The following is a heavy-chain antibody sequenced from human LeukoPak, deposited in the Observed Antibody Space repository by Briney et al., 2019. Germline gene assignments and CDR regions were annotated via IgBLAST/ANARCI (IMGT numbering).Heavy chain of an antibody. J-gene: IGHJ5*02. CDR1: GYTFTGYY. D-gene: IGHD1-1*01. CDR2: INPNSGGT. CDR3: ARGETGTTPYNWFDP. Sequence: ASVKVSCKASGYTFTGYYMHWVRQAPGQGLEWMGWINPNSGGTNYAQKFQGRVTMTRDTSISTAYMELSRLTSGDTAVYYCARGETGTTPYNWFDPWGQGTLVTVSS. V-gene: IGHV1-2*02.